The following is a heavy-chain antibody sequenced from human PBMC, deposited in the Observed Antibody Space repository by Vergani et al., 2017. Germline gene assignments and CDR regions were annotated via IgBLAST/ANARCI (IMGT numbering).Heavy chain of an antibody. Sequence: QVQLQESGPGLVKPSQTLSLTCTVSGGSISSGGYYWSWIRQHPGKGLEWIGYIYYSGSTYYNPSLKSRVTISVDTSKNQFSLKLRSVTAADTAVYYCARGVVAGTYYYYYGMDVWGQGTTVTVSS. CDR2: IYYSGST. CDR3: ARGVVAGTYYYYYGMDV. D-gene: IGHD2-15*01. V-gene: IGHV4-31*03. J-gene: IGHJ6*02. CDR1: GGSISSGGYY.